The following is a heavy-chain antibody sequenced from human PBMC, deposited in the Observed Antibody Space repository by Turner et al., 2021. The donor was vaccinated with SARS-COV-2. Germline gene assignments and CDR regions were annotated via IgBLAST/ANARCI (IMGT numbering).Heavy chain of an antibody. CDR3: ARDQEGWKFDY. Sequence: QVHLVESGGGVVPPGRSLRLPCAASGFPFSSYAMHWVRQAPGEGLEGVAVISYDGSNKYYADSVKGGFTISRDNSKNTLYLQMNSLRAEDTAVYYCARDQEGWKFDYWGQGTLVTVSS. J-gene: IGHJ4*02. D-gene: IGHD1-1*01. CDR2: ISYDGSNK. V-gene: IGHV3-30*04. CDR1: GFPFSSYA.